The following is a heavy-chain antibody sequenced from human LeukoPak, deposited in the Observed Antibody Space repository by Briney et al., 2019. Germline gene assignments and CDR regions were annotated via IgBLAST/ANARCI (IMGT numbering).Heavy chain of an antibody. CDR1: GGSISSYY. CDR3: ARVDGTAYYAMDV. Sequence: SETLSLTCTVSGGSISSYYWSWIRQPPGKGLEWIGYIYYSGSTNYNPSLKSRVTISVDTSKNQFSLRLNSVTAADTAVYYCARVDGTAYYAMDVWGQGTTVTVSS. V-gene: IGHV4-59*01. D-gene: IGHD2-21*02. J-gene: IGHJ6*02. CDR2: IYYSGST.